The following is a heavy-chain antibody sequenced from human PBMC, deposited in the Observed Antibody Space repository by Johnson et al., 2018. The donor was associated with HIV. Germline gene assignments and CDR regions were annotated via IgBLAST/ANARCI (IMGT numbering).Heavy chain of an antibody. Sequence: QVQLVESGGGVVQPGRSLRLSCAASGFTFSSYAIHWVRQAPGKGLEWVAVISYDGSNKYYADSVKGRFTISRDNSKNTLYLQMNSLRAEDTALYYCARVTTYYYNNKDYHSDAFDIWGQGTLVTVSS. CDR2: ISYDGSNK. V-gene: IGHV3-30*04. CDR3: ARVTTYYYNNKDYHSDAFDI. J-gene: IGHJ3*02. CDR1: GFTFSSYA. D-gene: IGHD3-22*01.